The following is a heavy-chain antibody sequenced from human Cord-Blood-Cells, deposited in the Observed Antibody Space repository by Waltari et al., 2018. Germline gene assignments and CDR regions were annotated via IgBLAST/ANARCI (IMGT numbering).Heavy chain of an antibody. D-gene: IGHD3-9*01. CDR1: GGSISSSSYY. V-gene: IGHV4-39*01. CDR2: IYYSGST. J-gene: IGHJ4*02. CDR3: ARHTDPLRYFDYMADY. Sequence: QLQLQESGPGLVKPSETLSLTCTVSGGSISSSSYYWGWIRHPPGKGLEWIGSIYYSGSTYYNPSLKSRVTISVDTSKNQFSLKLSSVTAADTAVYYCARHTDPLRYFDYMADYWGQGTLVTVSS.